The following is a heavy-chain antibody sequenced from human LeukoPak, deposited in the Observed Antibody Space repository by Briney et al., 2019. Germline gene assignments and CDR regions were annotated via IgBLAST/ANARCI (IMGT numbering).Heavy chain of an antibody. CDR2: ISGSGDNT. CDR1: RFSFSSYA. D-gene: IGHD1-1*01. J-gene: IGHJ4*02. Sequence: GGSLRLSCAASRFSFSSYAMSWVRQAPGKGLEWVTGISGSGDNTYYVDSVKGRFTISRDNSKNTLYLQMSSLRAEDTAVYYCAKDHWDYWGQGTLVTVSS. CDR3: AKDHWDY. V-gene: IGHV3-23*01.